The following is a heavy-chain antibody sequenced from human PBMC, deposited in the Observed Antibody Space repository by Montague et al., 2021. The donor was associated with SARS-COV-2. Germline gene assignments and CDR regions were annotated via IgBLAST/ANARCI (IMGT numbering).Heavy chain of an antibody. CDR1: GFTFSSYE. D-gene: IGHD2-21*01. V-gene: IGHV3-48*03. J-gene: IGHJ4*02. CDR3: ARESYDAAGVSPPYYFDY. Sequence: SLRLSCAASGFTFSSYEMNWIRQAPGKGLEWVSYISSSGSIRYYADSVKGRFTISRDNAKNSLYLQMNSLRAEDTAVYYCARESYDAAGVSPPYYFDYWGQGTLVAVSS. CDR2: ISSSGSIR.